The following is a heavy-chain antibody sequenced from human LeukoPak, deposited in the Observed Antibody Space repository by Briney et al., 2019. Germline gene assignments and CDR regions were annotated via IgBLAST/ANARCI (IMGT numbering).Heavy chain of an antibody. CDR1: GFTFSSYW. Sequence: GGSLRLSCAASGFTFSSYWMHWVRQAPGKGLVWASRINSDGSSTSYADSVKGRFTISRDNAKNTLYLQMNSLRAEDSAVYYCARDPRGPTGYDSSSRDTFDFWGQGTLVTVSS. CDR3: ARDPRGPTGYDSSSRDTFDF. V-gene: IGHV3-74*01. CDR2: INSDGSST. J-gene: IGHJ4*02. D-gene: IGHD3-22*01.